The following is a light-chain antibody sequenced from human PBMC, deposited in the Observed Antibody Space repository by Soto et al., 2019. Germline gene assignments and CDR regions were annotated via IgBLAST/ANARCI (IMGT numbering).Light chain of an antibody. CDR1: SSDIGGYNY. Sequence: QSALTQPASVSGSPGQSITISCAGTSSDIGGYNYVSWYQQHPGKAPKVMIYEVIHRPSGVSNRFSGSKSGNTASLTISGLQADDEADYYCSSYTSRSIVVFGGGTKVTVL. CDR3: SSYTSRSIVV. V-gene: IGLV2-14*01. CDR2: EVI. J-gene: IGLJ2*01.